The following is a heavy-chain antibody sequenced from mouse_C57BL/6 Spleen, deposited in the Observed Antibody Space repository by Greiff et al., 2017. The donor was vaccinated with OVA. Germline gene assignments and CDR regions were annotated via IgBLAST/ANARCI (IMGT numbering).Heavy chain of an antibody. D-gene: IGHD1-1*01. J-gene: IGHJ4*01. CDR3: ARGRATVVAGNAMDY. Sequence: QVQLKQPGAELVKPGASVKMSCKASGYTFTSYWITWVKQRPGQGLEWIGDIYPGSGSTNYNEKFKSKATLTVDTSSSTAYMQLSSLTSEDSAVYYCARGRATVVAGNAMDYWGQGTSVTVSS. CDR1: GYTFTSYW. V-gene: IGHV1-55*01. CDR2: IYPGSGST.